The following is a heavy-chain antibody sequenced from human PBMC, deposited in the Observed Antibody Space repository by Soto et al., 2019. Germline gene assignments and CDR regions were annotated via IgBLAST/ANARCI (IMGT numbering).Heavy chain of an antibody. D-gene: IGHD3-3*01. CDR1: GGSIISGNYY. Sequence: PSETLSLTCTVSGGSIISGNYYWIWIRQPPGKGLQWIGYIYYNGDTYYNPSLKSRATISVDTAMNHFSLKLSSMTAADTAVYFCARGRFAYYYGLDVWGQGTTVTVSS. V-gene: IGHV4-30-4*01. J-gene: IGHJ6*02. CDR2: IYYNGDT. CDR3: ARGRFAYYYGLDV.